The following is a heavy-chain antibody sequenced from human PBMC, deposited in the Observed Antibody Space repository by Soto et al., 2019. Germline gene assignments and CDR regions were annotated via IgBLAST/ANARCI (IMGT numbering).Heavy chain of an antibody. D-gene: IGHD6-13*01. J-gene: IGHJ1*01. CDR2: ISGSGGTT. Sequence: PGGSLRLSCAASGFSFSTYAMSWVRQAPGKGLEWVSGISGSGGTTYYADSVKGRFTISRDNSKNTLYLQVNSLRAEDTAVYYCAKDQAAAGTISRYFQHRGQGTLVTVSS. CDR3: AKDQAAAGTISRYFQH. V-gene: IGHV3-23*01. CDR1: GFSFSTYA.